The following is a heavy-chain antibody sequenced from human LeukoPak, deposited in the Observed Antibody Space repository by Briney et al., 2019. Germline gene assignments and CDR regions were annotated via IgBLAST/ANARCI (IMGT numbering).Heavy chain of an antibody. D-gene: IGHD3-22*01. CDR3: AGASYDSSGVH. CDR2: IYYSGST. V-gene: IGHV4-59*01. CDR1: GGSISSYY. J-gene: IGHJ1*01. Sequence: SSETLSLTCTVSGGSISSYYWSWIRQPPGKGLEWIGYIYYSGSTNYNPSLKSRVTISVETSKNQFSLKLSSVTAADTAVYYCAGASYDSSGVHWGQGTLVTVSP.